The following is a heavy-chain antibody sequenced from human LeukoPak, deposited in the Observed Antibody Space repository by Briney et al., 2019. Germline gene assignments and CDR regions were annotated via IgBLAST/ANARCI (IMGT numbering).Heavy chain of an antibody. Sequence: GGSLRLSCAASGFTFDDYAIHWVRHAPGKGLEWVSLICGDGGSTYYADSVKGRFTISRDNSKNSLYLQMNSLRTEDTALYYCAKDPATRDGHGAWFDPWGQGTLVTVSS. CDR2: ICGDGGST. CDR1: GFTFDDYA. CDR3: AKDPATRDGHGAWFDP. D-gene: IGHD5-24*01. V-gene: IGHV3-43*02. J-gene: IGHJ5*02.